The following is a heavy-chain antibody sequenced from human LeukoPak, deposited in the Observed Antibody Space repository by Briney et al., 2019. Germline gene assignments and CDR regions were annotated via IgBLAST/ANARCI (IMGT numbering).Heavy chain of an antibody. CDR3: GKEGGTGTRFDY. CDR2: ISGSGTGT. CDR1: GFTYSCSA. D-gene: IGHD1-7*01. J-gene: IGHJ4*02. Sequence: AGGSLTLYCAASGFTYSCSAMSWVRQAPGKGLYWVSAISGSGTGTYYADSVKGRFTISRDNSKNTLCLQMNSLRAEDTAVYYCGKEGGTGTRFDYWGQGTLVTVSS. V-gene: IGHV3-23*01.